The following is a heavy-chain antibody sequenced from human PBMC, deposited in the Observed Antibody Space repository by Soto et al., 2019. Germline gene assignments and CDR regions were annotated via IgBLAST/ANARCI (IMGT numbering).Heavy chain of an antibody. CDR1: GFTFDNFA. D-gene: IGHD4-4*01. CDR3: ARDSFVTSGMNVLNGYGRFI. J-gene: IGHJ6*02. V-gene: IGHV3-9*01. Sequence: GGSLRLSCTASGFTFDNFAMHWVRQAPGKGPEWVSGISWNTHSIGYADSVRGRFTISRDNAKKSLYLQMNSLRTDDTALYYCARDSFVTSGMNVLNGYGRFIWGQGTTVAISS. CDR2: ISWNTHSI.